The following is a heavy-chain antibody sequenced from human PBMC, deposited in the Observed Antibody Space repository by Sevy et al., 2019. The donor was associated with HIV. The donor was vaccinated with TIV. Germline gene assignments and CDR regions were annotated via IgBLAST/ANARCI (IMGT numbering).Heavy chain of an antibody. V-gene: IGHV3-21*03. D-gene: IGHD5-18*01. CDR3: VRATYISGSDYFDF. CDR1: GFTFSGYT. Sequence: GGSLRLSCTAAGFTFSGYTMNWVRQAPGKGLEWISSISSTSSYIEYADSVKGRFTISRDNAKNPLYLQMNSLTAEDTAVYCCVRATYISGSDYFDFWGQGTLVTVSS. CDR2: ISSTSSYI. J-gene: IGHJ4*02.